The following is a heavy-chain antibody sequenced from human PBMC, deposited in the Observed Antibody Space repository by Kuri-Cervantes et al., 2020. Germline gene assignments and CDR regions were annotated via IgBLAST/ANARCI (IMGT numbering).Heavy chain of an antibody. D-gene: IGHD4-17*01. V-gene: IGHV3-21*01. Sequence: GGSLRLSCAASGFTFSSYAMSWVRQAPGKGLEWVSSISSSSSYIYYADSVKGRFTISRDNAKNSLYLQMNSLRAEDTAVYYCARGDYGDYGASLFDYWGQGTLVTVSS. J-gene: IGHJ4*02. CDR1: GFTFSSYA. CDR3: ARGDYGDYGASLFDY. CDR2: ISSSSSYI.